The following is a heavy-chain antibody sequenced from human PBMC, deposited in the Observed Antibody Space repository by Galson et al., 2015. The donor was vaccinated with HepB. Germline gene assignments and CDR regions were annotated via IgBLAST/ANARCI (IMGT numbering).Heavy chain of an antibody. CDR2: IDLSDSYT. J-gene: IGHJ4*02. D-gene: IGHD6-19*01. CDR3: ARSSMTVSGTHY. Sequence: QSGAEVKKPGESLRISCKGSGYSFNTYWISWVRQMPGKGLEWMGRIDLSDSYTKYSPSFQGHVIILGDKSISTAYSQWSSLKASDTAMYYCARSSMTVSGTHYWGQGTLVTVSS. V-gene: IGHV5-10-1*01. CDR1: GYSFNTYW.